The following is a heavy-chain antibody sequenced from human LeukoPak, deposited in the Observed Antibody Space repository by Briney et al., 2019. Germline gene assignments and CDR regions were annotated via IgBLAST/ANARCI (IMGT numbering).Heavy chain of an antibody. D-gene: IGHD3-22*01. J-gene: IGHJ5*02. CDR3: AREYYDSSGYYSSWFDP. Sequence: SETLSLTCTVSGGSISSGSYYWSWIRQPAGKGLEWIGRIYTSGSTNYNPSLKSRVTISVDTSKNQFSLKLSSVTAADTAVYYCAREYYDSSGYYSSWFDPWAREPWSPSPQ. CDR1: GGSISSGSYY. CDR2: IYTSGST. V-gene: IGHV4-61*02.